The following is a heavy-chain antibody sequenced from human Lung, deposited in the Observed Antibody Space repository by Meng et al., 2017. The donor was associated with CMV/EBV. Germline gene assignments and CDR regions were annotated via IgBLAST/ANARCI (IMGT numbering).Heavy chain of an antibody. CDR1: DFTFSNSG. Sequence: QVQLVESGXGVVQPGGSLSLSCAASDFTFSNSGMHWVRQAPGKGLEWVAFIRYDGSNKYYADSVKGRFTISRDNSRNTLYLQMNSLRTEDTAVYYCAKVRLRFNWNLDYWGQGTLVTVSS. CDR2: IRYDGSNK. V-gene: IGHV3-30*02. J-gene: IGHJ4*02. D-gene: IGHD1-20*01. CDR3: AKVRLRFNWNLDY.